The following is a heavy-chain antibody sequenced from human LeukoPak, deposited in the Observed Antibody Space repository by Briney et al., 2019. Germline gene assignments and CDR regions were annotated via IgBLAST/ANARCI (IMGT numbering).Heavy chain of an antibody. V-gene: IGHV1-2*02. CDR1: GYTSTGYY. D-gene: IGHD6-19*01. CDR2: INPNSGGT. J-gene: IGHJ4*02. Sequence: ASVKVSCKASGYTSTGYYMHWVRQAPGQGLEWMGWINPNSGGTNYAQKFQGRVTMTRDTSISTAYMELSRLRSDDTAVYYCARLAVAGTWEYYFDYWGQGTLVTVSS. CDR3: ARLAVAGTWEYYFDY.